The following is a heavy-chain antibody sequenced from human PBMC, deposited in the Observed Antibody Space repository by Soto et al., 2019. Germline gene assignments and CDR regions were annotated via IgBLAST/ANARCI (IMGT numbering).Heavy chain of an antibody. V-gene: IGHV3-33*01. Sequence: QVQLVESGGGVVQPGRSLRLSCAASGFTFSSYGMHWVRQAPGKGLEWVAVIWYDGSNKYYADSVKGRFTISRDNSKNTLYLQMNSLRAEDTAVYYCARDQFATGWFDPCGQGTLVTVSS. D-gene: IGHD3-16*01. CDR1: GFTFSSYG. J-gene: IGHJ5*02. CDR2: IWYDGSNK. CDR3: ARDQFATGWFDP.